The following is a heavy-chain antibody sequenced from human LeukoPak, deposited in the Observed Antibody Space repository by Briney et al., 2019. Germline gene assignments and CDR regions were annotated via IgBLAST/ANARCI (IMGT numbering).Heavy chain of an antibody. Sequence: ASVKVSCKASGYTFTSYYMHWVRQAPGQGLEWMGWINPNSGGTNYAQKFQGRVTMSRDTSISTAYMELSRLRSDDTAVYYCARDLHYYDSSGYDYWGQGTLVTVSS. V-gene: IGHV1-2*02. CDR1: GYTFTSYY. J-gene: IGHJ4*02. D-gene: IGHD3-22*01. CDR2: INPNSGGT. CDR3: ARDLHYYDSSGYDY.